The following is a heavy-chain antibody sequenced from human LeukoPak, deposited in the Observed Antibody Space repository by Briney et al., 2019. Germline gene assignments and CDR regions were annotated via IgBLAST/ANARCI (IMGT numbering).Heavy chain of an antibody. CDR3: AKGGYTTWFDP. D-gene: IGHD2-15*01. V-gene: IGHV3-23*01. Sequence: GGSLRLSCAASGFTFREFSLSWVRQAPGKGLEWVSNIRSNGVDTYYIDSVKGRFTISRDNSKNTLYLQMNSLRAEDTAVYYCAKGGYTTWFDPWGQGTPVTVSS. CDR2: IRSNGVDT. J-gene: IGHJ5*02. CDR1: GFTFREFS.